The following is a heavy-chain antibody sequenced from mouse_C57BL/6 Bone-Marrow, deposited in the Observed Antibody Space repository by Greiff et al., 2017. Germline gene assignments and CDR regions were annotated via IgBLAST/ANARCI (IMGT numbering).Heavy chain of an antibody. Sequence: EVQLQQSGPELVKPGASVKIPCKASGYTFTDYNMDWVKQSHGQSLEWIGDINPNNGGTIYNQKFKGKATLTVDKSSSTAYMELRSLTSEDTAVYYCASSIYYYGSSLWYFDVWGTGTMVTVSS. CDR2: INPNNGGT. CDR1: GYTFTDYN. J-gene: IGHJ1*03. CDR3: ASSIYYYGSSLWYFDV. D-gene: IGHD1-1*01. V-gene: IGHV1-18*01.